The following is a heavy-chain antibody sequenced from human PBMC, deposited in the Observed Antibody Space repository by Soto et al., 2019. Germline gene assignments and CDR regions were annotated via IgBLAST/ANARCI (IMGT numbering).Heavy chain of an antibody. D-gene: IGHD3-10*01. CDR1: GYAISSGF. Sequence: TSETLSLTCDVSGYAISSGFYWAWIRQPPGKGLEWVSTISARGDIVYYADSVKGRFTISRDNSRNTLYLQMKSLRAEDTAIYYCAKDRGDGAYWGRGTLVTVSS. V-gene: IGHV3-23*01. J-gene: IGHJ4*02. CDR2: ISARGDIV. CDR3: AKDRGDGAY.